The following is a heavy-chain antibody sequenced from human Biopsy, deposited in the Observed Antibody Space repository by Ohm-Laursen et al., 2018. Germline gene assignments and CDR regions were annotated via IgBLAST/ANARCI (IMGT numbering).Heavy chain of an antibody. Sequence: GSLRLSCTASGFSFDNYAMNWVRQAPGKGLEWVSTISGSGGSTYYADSVKGRFTISRDASKNTLYLLMNSLRAEDTAMYYCAKGGYCTTTSCYMDVDYWGQGILVTVSS. V-gene: IGHV3-23*01. CDR1: GFSFDNYA. CDR3: AKGGYCTTTSCYMDVDY. D-gene: IGHD2-2*02. J-gene: IGHJ4*02. CDR2: ISGSGGST.